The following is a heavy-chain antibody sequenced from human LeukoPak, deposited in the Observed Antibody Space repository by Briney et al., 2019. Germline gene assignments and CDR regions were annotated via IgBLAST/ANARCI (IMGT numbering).Heavy chain of an antibody. J-gene: IGHJ4*02. CDR3: ARGYEDYSAYDV. D-gene: IGHD4-17*01. CDR1: GGAISSYH. V-gene: IGHV4-4*07. Sequence: KPSETLSLTCTVSGGAISSYHWSWIRQPAGKGLEWIGRIYTSGSTNYNPSLKSRVTMSVDTSKNQFSLKLTSVTAADTAVYFCARGYEDYSAYDVWGQGILVTVSS. CDR2: IYTSGST.